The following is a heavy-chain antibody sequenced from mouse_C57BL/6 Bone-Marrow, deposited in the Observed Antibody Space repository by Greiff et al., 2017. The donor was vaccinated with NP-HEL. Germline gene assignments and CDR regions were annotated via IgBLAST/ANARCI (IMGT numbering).Heavy chain of an antibody. D-gene: IGHD1-1*01. V-gene: IGHV1-22*01. J-gene: IGHJ3*01. CDR2: INPNNGGT. CDR1: GYTFTDYN. Sequence: EVQLQQSGPELVKPGASVKMSCKASGYTFTDYNMHWVKQSHGKSLEWIGYINPNNGGTSYNQKFKGKATLTVNKSSSTAYMELRSLTSEDSAVYYCARSRCYYGSPFAYWGQGTLVTVSA. CDR3: ARSRCYYGSPFAY.